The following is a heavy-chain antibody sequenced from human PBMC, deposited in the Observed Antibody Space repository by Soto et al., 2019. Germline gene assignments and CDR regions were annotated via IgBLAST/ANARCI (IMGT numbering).Heavy chain of an antibody. Sequence: QVQLVQSGAEVKKPGASVRVSCKASGYTFTSYDINWMRQAGGQGLEWLGWMNPSSGQTGYARKFQGRVTMTSDTSTSTAYVDLSGLTYEDSAVYYCARNKWVTGDFDHWGHGTLVTVSA. CDR3: ARNKWVTGDFDH. J-gene: IGHJ4*01. CDR1: GYTFTSYD. V-gene: IGHV1-8*01. CDR2: MNPSSGQT. D-gene: IGHD1-26*01.